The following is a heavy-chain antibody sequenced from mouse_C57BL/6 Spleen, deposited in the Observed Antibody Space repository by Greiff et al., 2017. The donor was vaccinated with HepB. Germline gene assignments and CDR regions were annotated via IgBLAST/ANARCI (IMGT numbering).Heavy chain of an antibody. CDR1: GFTFSDYG. V-gene: IGHV5-17*01. CDR3: ARKHYYGSSIFDY. Sequence: EVHLVESGGGLVKPGGSLKLSCAASGFTFSDYGMHWVRQAPEKGLEWVAYISSGSSTIYYADTVKGRFTISRDNAKNTLFLQMTSLRSEDTAMYYCARKHYYGSSIFDYWGQGTTLTVSS. D-gene: IGHD1-1*01. CDR2: ISSGSSTI. J-gene: IGHJ2*01.